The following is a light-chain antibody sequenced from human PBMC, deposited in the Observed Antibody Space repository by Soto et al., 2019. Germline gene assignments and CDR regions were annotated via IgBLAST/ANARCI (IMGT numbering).Light chain of an antibody. Sequence: QAVVTQEPSFSVSPGGTVTLTCGLSSGSVSTSYYPSWYQQTPGQAPRTLIYNTNARSSGVPDRFSGSILGNKAALTITGAQADDESVYYCVLYVGNGLVLFGGGTKVTVL. CDR2: NTN. J-gene: IGLJ3*02. CDR1: SGSVSTSYY. CDR3: VLYVGNGLVL. V-gene: IGLV8-61*01.